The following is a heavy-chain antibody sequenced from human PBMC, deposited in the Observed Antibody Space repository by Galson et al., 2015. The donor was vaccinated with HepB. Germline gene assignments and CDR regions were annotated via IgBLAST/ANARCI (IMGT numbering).Heavy chain of an antibody. Sequence: SVKVSCKASGYTFTSYGISRVRQAPGQGLEWMGWISAYNGNTNYAQKLQGRVTMTTDTSTSTAYMELRSLRSDDTAVYYCARRLGHCSSTSCYLNYYYYMDVWGKGTTVTVSS. D-gene: IGHD2-2*01. CDR3: ARRLGHCSSTSCYLNYYYYMDV. V-gene: IGHV1-18*01. CDR1: GYTFTSYG. CDR2: ISAYNGNT. J-gene: IGHJ6*03.